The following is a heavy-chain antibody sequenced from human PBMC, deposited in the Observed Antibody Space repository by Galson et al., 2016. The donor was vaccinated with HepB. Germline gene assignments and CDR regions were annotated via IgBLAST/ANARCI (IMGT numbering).Heavy chain of an antibody. CDR2: IHDTGGRT. V-gene: IGHV3-23*01. J-gene: IGHJ6*02. Sequence: SLRLSCAASGFIFSSSAMSWVRQAPGKGLEWVSGIHDTGGRTYYADSVKGRFTISRDDSKNTLFLQMDSLRAEDTALYYCARYCVSSTCDSLVYYGMDVWGQGTPVTVSS. D-gene: IGHD2-2*01. CDR3: ARYCVSSTCDSLVYYGMDV. CDR1: GFIFSSSA.